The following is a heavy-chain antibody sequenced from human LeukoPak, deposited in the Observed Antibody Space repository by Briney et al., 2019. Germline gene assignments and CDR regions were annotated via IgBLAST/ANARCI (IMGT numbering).Heavy chain of an antibody. D-gene: IGHD3-9*01. Sequence: GASVKVSCKASGYTFTSYDINWVRQATGQGLEWMGWMNPNSGNTGYAQKFQGRVTMTRNTSISTAYMELSSLRSEDTAVYYCARGRGWDYDILTGYAVYWGQGTLVTVSS. J-gene: IGHJ4*02. CDR2: MNPNSGNT. CDR1: GYTFTSYD. CDR3: ARGRGWDYDILTGYAVY. V-gene: IGHV1-8*01.